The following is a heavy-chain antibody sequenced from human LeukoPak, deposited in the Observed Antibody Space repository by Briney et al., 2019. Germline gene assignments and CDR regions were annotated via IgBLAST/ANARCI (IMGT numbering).Heavy chain of an antibody. Sequence: ASVKVSCKASGYTFTSYYMHWVRQAPGKGLEWMGGYDPEDGETIYAQKFQGRVSMTEDTSTDTAYMELRSLSFEDTAVYYCTTERAYYYDGSGYYFHFDYWGQGTLVTVSS. CDR1: GYTFTSYY. CDR3: TTERAYYYDGSGYYFHFDY. CDR2: YDPEDGET. J-gene: IGHJ4*02. D-gene: IGHD3-22*01. V-gene: IGHV1-24*01.